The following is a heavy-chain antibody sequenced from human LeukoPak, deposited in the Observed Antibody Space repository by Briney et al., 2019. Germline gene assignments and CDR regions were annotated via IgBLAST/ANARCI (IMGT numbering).Heavy chain of an antibody. CDR3: ARGDLWLGH. V-gene: IGHV3-7*01. J-gene: IGHJ4*02. CDR1: GFIFSSYW. Sequence: TGGSLRLSCATSGFIFSSYWMCWVRQAPGKGLEWVANIKSGGSEEYYGDSVKGRFTISRDNAKNSLYLQMNSPRVEDTAVYYCARGDLWLGHWGQGSLVTVSS. D-gene: IGHD3-10*01. CDR2: IKSGGSEE.